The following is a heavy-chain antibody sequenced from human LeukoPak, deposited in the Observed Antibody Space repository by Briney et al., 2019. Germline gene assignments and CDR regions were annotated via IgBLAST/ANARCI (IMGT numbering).Heavy chain of an antibody. CDR2: INPNSGGT. V-gene: IGHV1-2*02. J-gene: IGHJ4*02. Sequence: GASVKVSCKASGYTFTGYYMHWVRQAPGQGLEWMGWINPNSGGTNCAQKFQGRVTMTRDTSISTAYMELSRLRSDDTAVYYCARDAVRGEVFDYWGQGTLVTVSS. D-gene: IGHD3-10*01. CDR3: ARDAVRGEVFDY. CDR1: GYTFTGYY.